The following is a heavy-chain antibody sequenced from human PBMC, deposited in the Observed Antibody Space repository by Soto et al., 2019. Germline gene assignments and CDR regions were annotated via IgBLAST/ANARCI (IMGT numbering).Heavy chain of an antibody. CDR3: ARSAPPYYDILTGYCPFDY. Sequence: PGESLKISCKGSGYSFTSYWIGWVRQMPGKGLEWMGIIYPGDSDTRYSPSFQGQVTISADKSISTAYLQWSSLKASDTAMYYCARSAPPYYDILTGYCPFDYWGQGTLVTVSS. V-gene: IGHV5-51*01. CDR1: GYSFTSYW. J-gene: IGHJ4*02. CDR2: IYPGDSDT. D-gene: IGHD3-9*01.